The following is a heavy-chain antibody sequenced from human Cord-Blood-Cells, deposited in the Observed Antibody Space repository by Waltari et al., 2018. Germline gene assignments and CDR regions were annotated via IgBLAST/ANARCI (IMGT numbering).Heavy chain of an antibody. CDR1: GFTFSSYS. J-gene: IGHJ3*02. CDR2: ISSSISYI. V-gene: IGHV3-21*01. Sequence: EVQLVESGGGLVKPGGSLRLSCAASGFTFSSYSMNWVRQAPGKGVEGVSSISSSISYIYYADSVKGQFTISRDNAKNSLYLQMNSLRAEDTAVYYCSCAFDIWGQGTMVTVSS. CDR3: SCAFDI.